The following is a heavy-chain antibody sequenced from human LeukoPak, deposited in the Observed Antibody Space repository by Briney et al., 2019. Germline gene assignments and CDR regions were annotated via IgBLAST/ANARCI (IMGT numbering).Heavy chain of an antibody. CDR2: ISRSGSTI. D-gene: IGHD5-12*01. V-gene: IGHV3-48*03. CDR3: ARDTSGYNTFDY. CDR1: GFTFSSYE. J-gene: IGHJ4*02. Sequence: GGSLRLSCTASGFTFSSYEMNWVRQAPGKGLEWVSYISRSGSTIHYADSVKGRFTISRDNAKNSLYLQMNSLRAEDTAVYYCARDTSGYNTFDYWGQGTLVTVSS.